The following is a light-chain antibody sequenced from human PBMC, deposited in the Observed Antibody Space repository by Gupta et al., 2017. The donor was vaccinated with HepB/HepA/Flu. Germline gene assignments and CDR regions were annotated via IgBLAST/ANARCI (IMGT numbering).Light chain of an antibody. J-gene: IGKJ2*01. V-gene: IGKV3-15*01. CDR3: QQYNNWPYT. Sequence: EIVMPPSPATLSVSPGERATLSCRASQSVSSNLAWYQQKPGQAPRLLIYGASTRATGIPARFSGSGSGTEFTLTISSLQSEDFAVYYCQQYNNWPYTFGQGTKLEIK. CDR2: GAS. CDR1: QSVSSN.